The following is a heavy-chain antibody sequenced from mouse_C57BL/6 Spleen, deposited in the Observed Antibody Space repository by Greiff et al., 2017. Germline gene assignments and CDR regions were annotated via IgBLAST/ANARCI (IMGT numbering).Heavy chain of an antibody. CDR3: ARASITTVVATRNWYFDV. D-gene: IGHD1-1*01. V-gene: IGHV1-47*01. CDR1: GYTFTTYP. Sequence: QVHVKQSGAELVKPGASVKMSCKASGYTFTTYPIEWMKQNHGKSLEWIGNFHPYNDDTKYNEKFKGKATLTVEKSSSTVYLELSRLTSDASAVYYCARASITTVVATRNWYFDVWGTGTAVTVSS. J-gene: IGHJ1*03. CDR2: FHPYNDDT.